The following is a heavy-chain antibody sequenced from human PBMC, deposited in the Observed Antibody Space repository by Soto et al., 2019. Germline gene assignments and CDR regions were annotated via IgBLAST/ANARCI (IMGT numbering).Heavy chain of an antibody. CDR3: ARDGRVTGTTGPYYGMDV. CDR2: ISSSGSTI. Sequence: EVQLVESGGGWGQPGGSLRLSSAASGFTFSSYEMNWVRQAPGKGLEWVSYISSSGSTIYYADSVKGRFTISRDNAKNSLYLQMNSLRAEDTAVYYCARDGRVTGTTGPYYGMDVWGQGTTVTVSS. D-gene: IGHD1-20*01. V-gene: IGHV3-48*03. J-gene: IGHJ6*02. CDR1: GFTFSSYE.